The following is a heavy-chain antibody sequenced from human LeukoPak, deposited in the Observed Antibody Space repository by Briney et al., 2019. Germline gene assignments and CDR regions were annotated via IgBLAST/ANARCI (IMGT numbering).Heavy chain of an antibody. J-gene: IGHJ1*01. CDR1: GFSPCNNNY. CDR2: IHHSGKRFESGST. Sequence: SETLSVTRIQPGFSPCNNNYWGWFRQSPGKGLEWMGSIHHSGKRFESGSTPYNPSLRGRVTVSAEPSKNQFSLTLSSVTAADTAVYFCARNASSGFFNDWSQGTLVTVS. CDR3: ARNASSGFFND. D-gene: IGHD6-25*01. V-gene: IGHV4-38-2*02.